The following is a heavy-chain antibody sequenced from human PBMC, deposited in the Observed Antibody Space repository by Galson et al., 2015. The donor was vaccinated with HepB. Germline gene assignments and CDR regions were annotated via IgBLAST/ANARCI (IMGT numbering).Heavy chain of an antibody. J-gene: IGHJ4*02. CDR3: ARDYYGDYAFAY. D-gene: IGHD4-17*01. V-gene: IGHV3-21*01. CDR2: ISSSSSYI. Sequence: SLRLSCAASGFTFSSFTMNWVRQAPGKGLEWVSSISSSSSYIYYADSVKGRFTISRDNARNSLYLQMNSLRAEDTAVYYCARDYYGDYAFAYWGQGTLVPVSS. CDR1: GFTFSSFT.